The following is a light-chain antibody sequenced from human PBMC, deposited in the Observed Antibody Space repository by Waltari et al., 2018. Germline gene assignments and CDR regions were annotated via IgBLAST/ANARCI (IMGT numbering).Light chain of an antibody. V-gene: IGLV2-14*01. CDR1: NTDVGAYNY. CDR2: EVS. CDR3: NSYTSSSSLDGSVV. Sequence: QSALTQPASVSGSPGQSITISCTGTNTDVGAYNYVSWFQQHPVKAPKLILYEVSNRPSGFSNRFSGSKAGNTASLTISGLQAEDEADYYCNSYTSSSSLDGSVVFGGGTKVTVL. J-gene: IGLJ2*01.